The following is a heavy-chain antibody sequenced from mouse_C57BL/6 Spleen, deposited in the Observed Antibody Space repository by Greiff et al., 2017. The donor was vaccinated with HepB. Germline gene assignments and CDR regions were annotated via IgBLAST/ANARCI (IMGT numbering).Heavy chain of an antibody. CDR1: GFSFNTYA. V-gene: IGHV10-1*01. D-gene: IGHD4-1*01. CDR2: IRSKSNNYAT. Sequence: EVHLVESGGGLVQPKGSLKLSCAASGFSFNTYAMNWVRQAPGKGLEWVARIRSKSNNYATYYADSVKDRFTISRDDSESMLYLQMNNLKTEDTAMYYCVGSILGWFAYWGQGTLVTVSA. J-gene: IGHJ3*01. CDR3: VGSILGWFAY.